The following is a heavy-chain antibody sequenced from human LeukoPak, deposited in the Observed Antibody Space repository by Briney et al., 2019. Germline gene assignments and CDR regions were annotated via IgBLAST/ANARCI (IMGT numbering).Heavy chain of an antibody. CDR1: GYTFTSYY. CDR2: INPSGGST. D-gene: IGHD3-3*01. V-gene: IGHV1-46*01. J-gene: IGHJ6*02. Sequence: GASVKVSCKASGYTFTSYYMHWVRQAPGQGLEWMGIINPSGGSTSYAQKFQGRVTMTRDTSTSTVYMELSSLRSEDTAVYYCARPLKPYDFWSGYYTNDYYYYGMDVWGQGTTVTVSS. CDR3: ARPLKPYDFWSGYYTNDYYYYGMDV.